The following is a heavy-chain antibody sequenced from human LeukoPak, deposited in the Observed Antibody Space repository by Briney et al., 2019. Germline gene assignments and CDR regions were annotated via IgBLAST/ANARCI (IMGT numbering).Heavy chain of an antibody. J-gene: IGHJ1*01. CDR3: ASRRSRIAAAGLGHFQH. CDR1: GGSFSGYY. V-gene: IGHV4-34*01. CDR2: INHSGST. D-gene: IGHD6-13*01. Sequence: SETLSLTCADYGGSFSGYYWGWVRQPPGKGLEWIGEINHSGSTNYNPSLKSRVTISVDTSKNQFSLKLSSVTAADTAVYYCASRRSRIAAAGLGHFQHWGQGTLVTVSS.